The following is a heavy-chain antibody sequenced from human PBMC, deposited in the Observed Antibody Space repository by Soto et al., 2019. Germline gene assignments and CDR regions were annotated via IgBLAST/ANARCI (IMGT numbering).Heavy chain of an antibody. D-gene: IGHD1-1*01. CDR3: ARGRTVSSIGPLLV. V-gene: IGHV1-18*01. CDR1: DYNFFDYG. J-gene: IGHJ1*01. Sequence: QIQLVESGAEVKKPGASVKVSCKASDYNFFDYGVSWVRQAPGQGLEWMGWVSPKSGNTDYARKVQSTVTMTTDTSTRTAYMELRGLRSDDTAVYYCARGRTVSSIGPLLVWGQGTLVSVSS. CDR2: VSPKSGNT.